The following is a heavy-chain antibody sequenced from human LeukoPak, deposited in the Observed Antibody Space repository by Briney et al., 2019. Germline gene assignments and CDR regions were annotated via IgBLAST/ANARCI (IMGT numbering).Heavy chain of an antibody. D-gene: IGHD3-22*01. CDR3: ARVRYYDSSGYYYFDY. CDR2: IGTAGDT. CDR1: GFTFSSYD. V-gene: IGHV3-13*01. J-gene: IGHJ4*02. Sequence: GGSLRLSCAASGFTFSSYDMHWVRQAKGKGLEWVSAIGTAGDTYYPGSVKGRFTISRENAKNSLYLQMNSLRAGDTAVYYCARVRYYDSSGYYYFDYWGQGTLVTVSS.